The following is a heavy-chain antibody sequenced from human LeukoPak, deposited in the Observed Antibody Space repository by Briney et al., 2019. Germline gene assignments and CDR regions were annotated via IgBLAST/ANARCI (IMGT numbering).Heavy chain of an antibody. V-gene: IGHV4-39*07. CDR2: INHSGST. Sequence: SETLSLTCTVSGGSISSGDYYWSWIRQPPGKGLEWIGEINHSGSTNYNPSLKSRVTISVDTSKNQFSLKLSSVTAADTAVYYCARGSRGYDFWSGYYTDYYYGMDVWGQGTTVTVSS. CDR1: GGSISSGDYY. CDR3: ARGSRGYDFWSGYYTDYYYGMDV. J-gene: IGHJ6*02. D-gene: IGHD3-3*01.